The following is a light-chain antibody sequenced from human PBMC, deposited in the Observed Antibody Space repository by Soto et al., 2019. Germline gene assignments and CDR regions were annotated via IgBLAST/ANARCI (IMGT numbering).Light chain of an antibody. CDR2: EVS. Sequence: QSVLTQPASVSGSPGQSITISCTGTNSDVDGYDYVSWYQQHPGKAPKLIIFEVSNRPSGVSNRFSGSKSANTASLTISGLQAEDEADYYCSSYSRSSTDVFGTGTKLTVL. CDR1: NSDVDGYDY. V-gene: IGLV2-14*01. CDR3: SSYSRSSTDV. J-gene: IGLJ1*01.